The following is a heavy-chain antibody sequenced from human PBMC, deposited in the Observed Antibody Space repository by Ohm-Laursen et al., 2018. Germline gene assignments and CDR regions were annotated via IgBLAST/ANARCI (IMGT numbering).Heavy chain of an antibody. V-gene: IGHV2-70*11. D-gene: IGHD5-12*01. CDR2: IDWDDEK. Sequence: PTQTLTLTCTFSGFSLSTSKMCVNWIRQPPGKALEWLGRIDWDDEKYYSTSLKTRLTISKDTFKNQVVLTMTNMDPVDTAMYYCARIVAGPDYFDYWGQGALVTVSS. CDR3: ARIVAGPDYFDY. CDR1: GFSLSTSKMC. J-gene: IGHJ4*02.